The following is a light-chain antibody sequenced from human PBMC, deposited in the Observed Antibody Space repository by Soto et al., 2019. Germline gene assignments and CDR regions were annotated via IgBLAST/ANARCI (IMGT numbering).Light chain of an antibody. CDR2: GAS. V-gene: IGKV3-20*01. CDR3: QQYGSVPLT. Sequence: IVLTQSPGTLSLSTGERATLSCRASQSVSTSYLAWYQQNSGQASRLLIYGASSRSTGIPDRFSGSGSGADFTLSISRREPEDFAVYYCQQYGSVPLTFGGGTKVELK. CDR1: QSVSTSY. J-gene: IGKJ4*01.